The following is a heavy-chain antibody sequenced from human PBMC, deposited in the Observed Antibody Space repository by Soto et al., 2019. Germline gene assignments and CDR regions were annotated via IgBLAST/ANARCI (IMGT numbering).Heavy chain of an antibody. CDR3: ARVILDAYYNSPLNT. Sequence: ASVKVSCKASGYTFTGYFMPWVRPAPGQGLEWMGWIYPYSGGADYAQSFQGRVTMTRDTSSSTVYMELSRLRFDDTAVYYCARVILDAYYNSPLNTWGQGTVVTVSS. J-gene: IGHJ5*02. V-gene: IGHV1-2*02. CDR1: GYTFTGYF. CDR2: IYPYSGGA. D-gene: IGHD3-10*01.